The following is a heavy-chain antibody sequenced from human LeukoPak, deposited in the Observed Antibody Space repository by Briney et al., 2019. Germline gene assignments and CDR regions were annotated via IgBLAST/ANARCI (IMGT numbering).Heavy chain of an antibody. J-gene: IGHJ4*02. CDR1: GGTFSSYA. CDR2: IIPIFGTA. CDR3: ASSYYGSGSYYNGGSYFDY. V-gene: IGHV1-69*13. Sequence: SVKVSCKASGGTFSSYAISWVRQAPGQGLEWMGGIIPIFGTANYAQKFQGRVTITADESTSTAYMELSSLRSEDTAVYYCASSYYGSGSYYNGGSYFDYWGQGTLVTVSS. D-gene: IGHD3-10*01.